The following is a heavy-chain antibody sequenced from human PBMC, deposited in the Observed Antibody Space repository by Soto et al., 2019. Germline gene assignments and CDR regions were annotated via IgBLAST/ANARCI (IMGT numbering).Heavy chain of an antibody. V-gene: IGHV3-23*01. Sequence: DVQLLESGGDLVQPGGSLRLSCAASGFTFSSYAMSWVRQAPGKGLEWVSAITSSGGTTFYADSVKGRFTISRDNSIKLAFLQMNRLRAEGTAVYFCAKGAGSFHYDYWGQGALVTGAS. J-gene: IGHJ4*02. D-gene: IGHD6-19*01. CDR3: AKGAGSFHYDY. CDR1: GFTFSSYA. CDR2: ITSSGGTT.